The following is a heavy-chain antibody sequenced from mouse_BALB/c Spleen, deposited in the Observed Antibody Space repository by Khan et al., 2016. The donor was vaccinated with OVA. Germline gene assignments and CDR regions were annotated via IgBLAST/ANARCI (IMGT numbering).Heavy chain of an antibody. CDR2: ISGDSNTI. CDR1: GFTFSSYG. D-gene: IGHD1-1*01. V-gene: IGHV5-17*02. Sequence: EVELVESGGGLVQPGGSRKLSRAASGFTFSSYGMHWVRQAPEKGLEWVAYISGDSNTIYYADTVKGRFTISRDNPKNTLFLRMTSLMSEDTAMYYCATSYFYGYYFDYWGPGTTRTVSS. CDR3: ATSYFYGYYFDY. J-gene: IGHJ2*01.